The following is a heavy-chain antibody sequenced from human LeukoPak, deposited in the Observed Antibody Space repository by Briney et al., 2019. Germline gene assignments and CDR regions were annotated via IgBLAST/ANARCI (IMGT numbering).Heavy chain of an antibody. D-gene: IGHD2-2*01. CDR3: ATSGGFVLPNAITGNWYMDV. CDR1: GFTFSDYS. J-gene: IGHJ6*03. CDR2: ITSAGGYT. V-gene: IGHV3-21*01. Sequence: GRSLRLSCGASGFTFSDYSMNWVRRAPGKGLAWVASITSAGGYTYYADSVKGRFTISRDNAQNSLFLQMNSLRAEDTAVYFCATSGGFVLPNAITGNWYMDVWGRGTSVTV.